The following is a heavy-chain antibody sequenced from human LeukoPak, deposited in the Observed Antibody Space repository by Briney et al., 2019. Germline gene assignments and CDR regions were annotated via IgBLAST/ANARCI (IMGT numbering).Heavy chain of an antibody. CDR2: IYDSGST. V-gene: IGHV4-59*01. Sequence: SETLSLTCSVSGGSISSSYWSWIRQPPGKGLEWIGYIYDSGSTNYNPSLNSRVTISVDTSKNQFSLKLNSVTAADTAVYYCARAVSTGWYGDKIDFWGQGSLVTVSS. J-gene: IGHJ4*02. CDR3: ARAVSTGWYGDKIDF. D-gene: IGHD6-19*01. CDR1: GGSISSSY.